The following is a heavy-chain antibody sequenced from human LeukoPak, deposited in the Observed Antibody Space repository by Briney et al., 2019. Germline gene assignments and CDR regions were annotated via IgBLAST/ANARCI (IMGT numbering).Heavy chain of an antibody. CDR1: GCTFTGYY. CDR3: ARDPDRYYYDSSGYNY. V-gene: IGHV1-2*02. Sequence: ASVKVSCKASGCTFTGYYMHWVRQAPGQGLEWMGWINPNSGGTNYAQKFQGRVTMTRDTSISTAYMELSRLRSDDTAVYYCARDPDRYYYDSSGYNYWGQGTLVTVSS. D-gene: IGHD3-22*01. CDR2: INPNSGGT. J-gene: IGHJ4*02.